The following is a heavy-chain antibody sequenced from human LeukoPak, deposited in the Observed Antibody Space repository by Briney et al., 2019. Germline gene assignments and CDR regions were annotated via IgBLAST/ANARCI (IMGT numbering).Heavy chain of an antibody. V-gene: IGHV3-43D*03. D-gene: IGHD5-24*01. Sequence: GGSLRLSCAASGFTFDDYAMHWVRQAPGKGLEWVSLISWDGGSTYYADSVKGRFTISRDNSKNSLYLQMNSLRAEDTTLYYCAKGADGYPSHNFDYWGQGTLVTVTS. CDR3: AKGADGYPSHNFDY. CDR2: ISWDGGST. CDR1: GFTFDDYA. J-gene: IGHJ4*02.